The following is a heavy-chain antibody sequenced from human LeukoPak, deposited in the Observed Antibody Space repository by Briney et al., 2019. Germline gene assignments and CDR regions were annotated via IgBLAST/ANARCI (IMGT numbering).Heavy chain of an antibody. CDR2: INYSGST. J-gene: IGHJ4*02. D-gene: IGHD2-15*01. V-gene: IGHV4-34*01. Sequence: SETLSLTCAVSDESFSGYYCNWIRQPPGRGLEWIGEINYSGSTQYHPSLKSRVSMSVDKSKKQVSLKLSSVTVADTAVYYCAREGRGGHNFDYWGQGTLAIVSS. CDR1: DESFSGYY. CDR3: AREGRGGHNFDY.